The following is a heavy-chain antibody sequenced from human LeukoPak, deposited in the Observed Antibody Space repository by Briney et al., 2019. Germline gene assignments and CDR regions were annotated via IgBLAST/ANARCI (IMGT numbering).Heavy chain of an antibody. CDR1: GFTFGDYA. Sequence: GGSLRLSCTASGFTFGDYAMSWVRQAPGKGLEWVGFIRSKAYGGTTEYAASVKGRFTISRDDSKSIAYLQMNSLKTEDTAVYYCTRFSPFDSSGYYPLGYWGQGTLVTVSS. V-gene: IGHV3-49*04. D-gene: IGHD3-22*01. CDR2: IRSKAYGGTT. J-gene: IGHJ4*02. CDR3: TRFSPFDSSGYYPLGY.